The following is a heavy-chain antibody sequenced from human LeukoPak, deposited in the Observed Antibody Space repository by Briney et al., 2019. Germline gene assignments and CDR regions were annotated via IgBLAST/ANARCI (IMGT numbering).Heavy chain of an antibody. J-gene: IGHJ3*02. D-gene: IGHD3-10*01. CDR2: IYTSGST. CDR3: AGVLLWFGELHSFDI. Sequence: PLQTLSLTCTVSGGSISSGSYYWSWIRQPAGKGLEWIGRIYTSGSTNYNPSLKSRVTISVDTSKNQFSLKLSSVTAADTAVYYCAGVLLWFGELHSFDIWGQGTMVTVSS. V-gene: IGHV4-61*02. CDR1: GGSISSGSYY.